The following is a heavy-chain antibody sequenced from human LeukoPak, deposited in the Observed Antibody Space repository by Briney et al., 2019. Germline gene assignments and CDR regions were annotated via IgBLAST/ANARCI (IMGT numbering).Heavy chain of an antibody. CDR1: GGSISSSY. CDR2: IYYSGST. J-gene: IGHJ4*02. V-gene: IGHV4-59*08. Sequence: PSETLSLTCTVSGGSISSSYWSWIRQPPAKGLEWIGYIYYSGSTNYNPSFKSRVAISVDTSKNQYSLKLTSVTAADTAVYYCATWGIAVAGTFDYWGQGTLVTVST. D-gene: IGHD6-19*01. CDR3: ATWGIAVAGTFDY.